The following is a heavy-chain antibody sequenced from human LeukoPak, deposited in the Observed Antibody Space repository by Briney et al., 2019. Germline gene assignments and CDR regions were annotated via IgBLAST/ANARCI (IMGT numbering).Heavy chain of an antibody. Sequence: PSETLSLTRTVSGGSISSYYWSWIRQPPGKGLEWIGYIYYSGSTNYNPSLKSRVTISVDTTKNQFALKLSSATAADTAVYYCARGIQLWFDHWGQGTLVTVSS. V-gene: IGHV4-59*01. D-gene: IGHD5-18*01. CDR3: ARGIQLWFDH. CDR2: IYYSGST. J-gene: IGHJ5*02. CDR1: GGSISSYY.